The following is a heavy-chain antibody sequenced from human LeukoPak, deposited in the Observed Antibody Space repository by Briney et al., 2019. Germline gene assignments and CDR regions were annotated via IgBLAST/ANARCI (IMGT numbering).Heavy chain of an antibody. CDR3: AREAYEAYFDY. J-gene: IGHJ4*02. Sequence: PGGSLRLSCAASGFTFSSYAMHWVRQAPGKGLERVAVISYDGSNKYYADSVKGRFTISRDNSKNTLYLQMNSLRAEDTAVYYCAREAYEAYFDYWGQGTLVTVSS. CDR2: ISYDGSNK. CDR1: GFTFSSYA. V-gene: IGHV3-30*04. D-gene: IGHD5-12*01.